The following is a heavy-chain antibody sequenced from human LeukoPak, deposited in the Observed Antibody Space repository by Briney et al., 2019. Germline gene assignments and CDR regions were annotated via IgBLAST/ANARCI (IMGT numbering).Heavy chain of an antibody. J-gene: IGHJ6*02. V-gene: IGHV4-30-4*01. CDR3: ARERSYYDMDV. D-gene: IGHD3-10*01. CDR1: GGSISSGDYY. Sequence: SETLSLTCTVPGGSISSGDYYWSWIRQPPGKGLEWIGYIYYSGGTYYNPSLKSRVTISLGTSENQFSLKLSSVTAADTAVYYCARERSYYDMDVWGQGTTVTVSS. CDR2: IYYSGGT.